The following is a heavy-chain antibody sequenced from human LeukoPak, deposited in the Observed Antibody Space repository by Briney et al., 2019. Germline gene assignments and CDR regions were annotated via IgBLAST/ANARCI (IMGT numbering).Heavy chain of an antibody. J-gene: IGHJ4*02. CDR2: ISGSAAST. V-gene: IGHV3-23*01. CDR1: GFTFNNYA. D-gene: IGHD3-22*01. CDR3: ARAPQYDYDSSGYSGGY. Sequence: GGSLRLSCAAFGFTFNNYAMSWVRQAPGKGLEWVSSISGSAASTYYADSVKGRFTVSRDNSKNTLYLQMNSLRVEDTAVYYCARAPQYDYDSSGYSGGYWGQGALVTVSS.